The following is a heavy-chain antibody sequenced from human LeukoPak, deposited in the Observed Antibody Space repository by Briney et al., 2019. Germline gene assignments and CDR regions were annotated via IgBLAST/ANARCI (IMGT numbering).Heavy chain of an antibody. Sequence: PGGSLRLSCAASGFTFSSYAMSWVRQAPGKGLEWVSAISGSGGSTYYADSVKGRFTISRDNSKNTLYLQMNSLRAEDTAVYYCAKDPKFWTYDSEKKLDSWGQGALVTVSS. CDR2: ISGSGGST. CDR3: AKDPKFWTYDSEKKLDS. V-gene: IGHV3-23*01. CDR1: GFTFSSYA. D-gene: IGHD3/OR15-3a*01. J-gene: IGHJ4*02.